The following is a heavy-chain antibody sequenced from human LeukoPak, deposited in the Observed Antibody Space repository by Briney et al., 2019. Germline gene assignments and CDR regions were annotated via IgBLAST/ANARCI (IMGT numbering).Heavy chain of an antibody. CDR2: ISAYNGNT. J-gene: IGHJ5*02. CDR1: RYTFTSYG. V-gene: IGHV1-18*04. CDR3: ARGGIEYGDSTSGSWFDP. Sequence: ASVKVSCKASRYTFTSYGISWVRQAPGQGLEWMGWISAYNGNTNYAQKLQGRVTMTTDTSTSTAYMELRSLRSDDTAVYYCARGGIEYGDSTSGSWFDPWGQGTLVTVSS. D-gene: IGHD4-17*01.